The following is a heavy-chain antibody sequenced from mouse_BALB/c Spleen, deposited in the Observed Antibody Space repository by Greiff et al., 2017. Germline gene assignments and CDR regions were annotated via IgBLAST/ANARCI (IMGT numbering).Heavy chain of an antibody. V-gene: IGHV5-4*02. Sequence: DVKLVESGGGLVKPGGSLKLSCAASGFTFSDYYMYWVRQTPEKRLEWVATISDGGSYTYYPDSVKGRFTISRDNAKNNLYLQMSSLKSEDTAMYYCARGHDGYYSYWGQGTLVTVSA. CDR3: ARGHDGYYSY. J-gene: IGHJ3*01. CDR1: GFTFSDYY. CDR2: ISDGGSYT. D-gene: IGHD2-3*01.